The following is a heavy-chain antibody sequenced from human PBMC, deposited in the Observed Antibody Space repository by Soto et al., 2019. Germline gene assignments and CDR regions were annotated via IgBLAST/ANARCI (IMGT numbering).Heavy chain of an antibody. D-gene: IGHD2-8*01. V-gene: IGHV1-69*01. J-gene: IGHJ5*02. Sequence: QVRLVQSGAAVKKPGSSVKVSCKASGGSFGSFAVSWVRQAPGQGLEWMGAIIPIFGTTNYAQKFQGRVTITAVESTRIAYMELSSLRSEDTAVYYCAREPSNRLAEDGVIYIWFDPWGQGTLVTVSS. CDR1: GGSFGSFA. CDR2: IIPIFGTT. CDR3: AREPSNRLAEDGVIYIWFDP.